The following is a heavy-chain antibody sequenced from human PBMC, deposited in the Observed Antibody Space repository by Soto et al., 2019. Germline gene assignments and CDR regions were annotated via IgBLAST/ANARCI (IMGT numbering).Heavy chain of an antibody. Sequence: EVQLLESGGGLVQPGESLRLSCAASGFTFSSYAMSWVRQAPGKGLEWVSSVSGSGGSTYYPDSMRGRISISRDNSKNMLYLQMDSLRVEDTAVYYCAKDGSSSFWYFDCWGQGTLVTVSS. V-gene: IGHV3-23*01. CDR1: GFTFSSYA. CDR2: VSGSGGST. D-gene: IGHD6-13*01. J-gene: IGHJ4*02. CDR3: AKDGSSSFWYFDC.